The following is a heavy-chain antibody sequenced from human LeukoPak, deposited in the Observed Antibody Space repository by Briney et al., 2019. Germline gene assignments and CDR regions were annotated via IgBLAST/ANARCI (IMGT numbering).Heavy chain of an antibody. V-gene: IGHV4-59*01. CDR2: IYYSGST. J-gene: IGHJ6*02. CDR3: ARGPSDSYGMGV. CDR1: GGSISSYY. Sequence: PSETLSLTCTVSGGSISSYYWSWIRQPPGKGLEWIGYIYYSGSTNYNPSLKSRVTISVDTSKKYLSLRLRSVTAADTAVYYCARGPSDSYGMGVWGQGTTVTVSS.